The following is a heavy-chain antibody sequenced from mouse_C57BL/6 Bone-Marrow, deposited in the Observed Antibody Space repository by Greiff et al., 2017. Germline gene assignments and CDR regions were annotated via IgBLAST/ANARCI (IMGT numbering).Heavy chain of an antibody. V-gene: IGHV5-6*01. CDR3: ARHASYYDYDGYYYAMDY. J-gene: IGHJ4*01. CDR1: GFTFSSYG. D-gene: IGHD2-4*01. CDR2: ISSGGSYT. Sequence: EVMLVESGGDLVKPGGSLKLSCAASGFTFSSYGMSWVRQTPDKRLEWVATISSGGSYTYYPDSVKGRFTISRDNAKNTLYLQMSSLKSEDTALYYCARHASYYDYDGYYYAMDYWGQGTSVTVSS.